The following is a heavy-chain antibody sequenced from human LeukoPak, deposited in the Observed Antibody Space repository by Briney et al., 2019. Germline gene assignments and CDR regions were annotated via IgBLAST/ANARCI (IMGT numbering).Heavy chain of an antibody. V-gene: IGHV3-48*01. D-gene: IGHD3-9*01. Sequence: PGGSLRLSCAASGFTFNTYSMSWVRQAPGKGLEWLSYIGGSSSSICYADSVKGRFTISRDNAKNSLYLQMNSLRAEDTAVYYCQRLRYYGMDVWGQGTTVTVSS. CDR1: GFTFNTYS. J-gene: IGHJ6*02. CDR2: IGGSSSSI. CDR3: QRLRYYGMDV.